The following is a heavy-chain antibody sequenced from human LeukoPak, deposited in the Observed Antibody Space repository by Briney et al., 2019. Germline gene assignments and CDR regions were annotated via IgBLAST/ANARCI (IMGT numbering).Heavy chain of an antibody. Sequence: SVKVSCKASGGTFSSYAISWVRQAPGQGLEWMGGIIPIFGTANYAQKFQGRVTITADKSTSTAYMELSSLRSEDTAVYYCAREVRFFGVFTRWGQGTLSPSPQ. J-gene: IGHJ4*02. D-gene: IGHD3-3*01. CDR2: IIPIFGTA. V-gene: IGHV1-69*06. CDR1: GGTFSSYA. CDR3: AREVRFFGVFTR.